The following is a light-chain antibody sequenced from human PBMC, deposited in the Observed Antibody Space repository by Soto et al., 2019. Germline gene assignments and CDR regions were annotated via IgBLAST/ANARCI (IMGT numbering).Light chain of an antibody. J-gene: IGLJ3*02. CDR2: TNN. V-gene: IGLV1-47*01. CDR3: AAWDDSLSGGV. CDR1: SSNIGSNF. Sequence: QSVLTQPPSASGTPGQRVTISWSGSSSNIGSNFVYWYQQFPGTAPKLLIYTNNQRTSGVTDRFSGSKSGTSASLAISGLQSGDEDDYYCAAWDDSLSGGVFCGGTKLTVL.